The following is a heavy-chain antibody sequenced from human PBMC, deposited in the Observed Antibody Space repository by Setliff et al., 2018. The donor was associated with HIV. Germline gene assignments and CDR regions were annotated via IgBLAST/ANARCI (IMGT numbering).Heavy chain of an antibody. Sequence: SLRLSCAASGFTVSSNYMSWVRQAPGKWLEWVSVIYSGGSTYYADSVKGRFTISRDNSKNTLYLQMNSLRVEDTAVYYCASRFLEWLFYWGQGTLVTVSS. CDR1: GFTVSSNY. D-gene: IGHD3-3*01. CDR2: IYSGGST. CDR3: ASRFLEWLFY. V-gene: IGHV3-53*01. J-gene: IGHJ4*02.